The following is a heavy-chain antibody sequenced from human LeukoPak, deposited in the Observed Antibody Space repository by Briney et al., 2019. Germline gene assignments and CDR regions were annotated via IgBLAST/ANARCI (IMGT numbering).Heavy chain of an antibody. D-gene: IGHD6-6*01. Sequence: GASVKVSCKAPGYTFASYGISWVRQAPGQGLEWMGGIIPIFGTANYAQKFQGRVTITADESTSTAYMELSSLRCEDTAVYYCARAEYSSSVLGDYWGQGTLVTVSS. J-gene: IGHJ4*02. CDR3: ARAEYSSSVLGDY. CDR2: IIPIFGTA. V-gene: IGHV1-69*13. CDR1: GYTFASYG.